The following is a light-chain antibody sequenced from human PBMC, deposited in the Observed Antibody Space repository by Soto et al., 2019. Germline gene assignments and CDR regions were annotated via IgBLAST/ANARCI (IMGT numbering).Light chain of an antibody. CDR2: LNSDGSH. CDR3: QTWDTDIVL. J-gene: IGLJ2*01. CDR1: SGHSSYA. V-gene: IGLV4-69*01. Sequence: QSVLTQSPSASASLGASVKLTCTLSSGHSSYAIAWQQQQPEKGPRYWRKLNSDGSHSKGDGIPDRFSGSSSGAERYLTISSLQSEDEADYYCQTWDTDIVLFGGGTKVTVL.